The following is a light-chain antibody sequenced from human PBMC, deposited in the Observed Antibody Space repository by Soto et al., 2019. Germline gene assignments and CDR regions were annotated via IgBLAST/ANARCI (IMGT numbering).Light chain of an antibody. CDR3: QSYDTSLSGSV. J-gene: IGLJ2*01. Sequence: QSVLTQPPSVSGAPGQRVTFSCTGSSSNIGAGYDVHWYQQLPGTAPKVFIYGNSNRPSGVPDRFSGSKSGTSASLAITGLQAEDEADYYCQSYDTSLSGSVFGGGTKLTVL. CDR2: GNS. CDR1: SSNIGAGYD. V-gene: IGLV1-40*01.